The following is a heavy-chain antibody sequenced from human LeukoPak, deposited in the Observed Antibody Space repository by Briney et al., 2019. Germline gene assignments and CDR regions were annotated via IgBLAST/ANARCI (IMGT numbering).Heavy chain of an antibody. Sequence: ASVKVSCKASGGTFSSYAISWVRQAPGQGLEWMGRIIPILGIANYAQKFQGRVTITADKSTSTAYMELRGLRSDDTAVYYCAREGAVYSSGWYGRRFDPWGQGTLVTVSS. V-gene: IGHV1-69*04. CDR1: GGTFSSYA. CDR2: IIPILGIA. CDR3: AREGAVYSSGWYGRRFDP. J-gene: IGHJ5*02. D-gene: IGHD6-19*01.